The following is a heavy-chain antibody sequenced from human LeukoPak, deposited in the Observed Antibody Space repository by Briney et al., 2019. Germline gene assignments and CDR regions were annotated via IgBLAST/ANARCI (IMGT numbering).Heavy chain of an antibody. D-gene: IGHD6-6*01. CDR2: IYPGDSDT. CDR1: GYSFTSYW. V-gene: IGHV5-51*01. J-gene: IGHJ4*02. CDR3: ARLLEYSSSSGVFDY. Sequence: PRESLKISCKGSGYSFTSYWIGWVRQMPGKGLEWMGIIYPGDSDTRYSPSFQGQVTISADKSISTAYLQWSSLKASDTAMYYFARLLEYSSSSGVFDYWGQGTLVTVSS.